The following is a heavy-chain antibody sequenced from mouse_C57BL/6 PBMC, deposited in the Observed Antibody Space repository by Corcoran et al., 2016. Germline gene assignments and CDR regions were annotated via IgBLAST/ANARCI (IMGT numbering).Heavy chain of an antibody. CDR2: INPYNGGT. J-gene: IGHJ1*03. CDR3: AREEELLRSSWYFDV. CDR1: GYTFTDYY. V-gene: IGHV1-19*01. D-gene: IGHD1-1*01. Sequence: EVQLQQSGPVLVKPGASVKMSCKASGYTFTDYYMNWVKQSHGKSLEWIGVINPYNGGTSYNQKFKGKATLTVDKSSSTAYMELNSLTSEDSAVYYCAREEELLRSSWYFDVWGTGTTVTVSS.